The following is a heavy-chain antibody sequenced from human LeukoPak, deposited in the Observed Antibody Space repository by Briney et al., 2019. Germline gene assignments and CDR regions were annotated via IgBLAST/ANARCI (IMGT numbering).Heavy chain of an antibody. V-gene: IGHV1-2*02. CDR2: INPNSGGT. Sequence: ASVKVSCKASGYTFTGYYMHWVRQAPGQGLEWMGWINPNSGGTNYAQKFQGRVTMTRDTSISTAYMELSRLRSDGTAVYYCASGDSSGYYYNDYWGQGTLVTVSS. J-gene: IGHJ4*02. D-gene: IGHD3-22*01. CDR3: ASGDSSGYYYNDY. CDR1: GYTFTGYY.